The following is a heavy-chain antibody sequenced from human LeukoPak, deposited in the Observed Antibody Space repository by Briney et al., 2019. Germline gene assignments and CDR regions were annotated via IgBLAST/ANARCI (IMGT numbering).Heavy chain of an antibody. CDR3: ASILLWFVYEY. CDR2: ISGSGGST. V-gene: IGHV3-23*01. D-gene: IGHD3-10*01. Sequence: PGGSLRLSCAATGFNFRKHWMSWVRQAPGKGLEWVSAISGSGGSTYYADSVKGRFTISRDNSKNTLYLQMNSLRVEDTAVYYCASILLWFVYEYWGQGTLVTVSS. J-gene: IGHJ4*02. CDR1: GFNFRKHW.